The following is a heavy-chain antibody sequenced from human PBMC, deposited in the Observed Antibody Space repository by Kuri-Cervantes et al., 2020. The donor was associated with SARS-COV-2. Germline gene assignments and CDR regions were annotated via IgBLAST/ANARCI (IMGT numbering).Heavy chain of an antibody. J-gene: IGHJ3*02. CDR3: ARDLRSGWFEGAFDI. V-gene: IGHV3-66*01. CDR2: IYSGGST. Sequence: GGSLRLSCAASGFTVSSNYMSRVRQAPGKGLEWVSVIYSGGSTYYADSVKGRFTISRDNSKNTLYLQMNSLRAEDSAVYYCARDLRSGWFEGAFDIWGRGTMVTVSS. D-gene: IGHD6-19*01. CDR1: GFTVSSNY.